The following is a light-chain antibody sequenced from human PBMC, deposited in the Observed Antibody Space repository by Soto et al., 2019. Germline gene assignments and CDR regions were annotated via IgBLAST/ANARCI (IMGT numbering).Light chain of an antibody. CDR3: QAYDYSLTAFV. CDR1: SSDIGAYDY. V-gene: IGLV2-14*01. CDR2: EVN. J-gene: IGLJ3*02. Sequence: QSALTQPASLSGSPGQSITISCTGTSSDIGAYDYVSWFQQHPGKAPKLMISEVNNRPSGVSNRFSGSKSGNTAYLTISGLQVEDEADYYCQAYDYSLTAFVFGGGTKLTVL.